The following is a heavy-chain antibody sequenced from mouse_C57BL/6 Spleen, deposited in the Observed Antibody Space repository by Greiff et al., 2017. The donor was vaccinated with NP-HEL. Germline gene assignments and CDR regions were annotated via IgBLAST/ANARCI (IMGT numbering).Heavy chain of an antibody. J-gene: IGHJ2*01. Sequence: QVHVKQSGAELVRPGASVTLSCKASGYTFTDYEMHWVKQTPVHGLEWIGAIDPETGGTAYNQKFKGKAILTADKSSSTAYMELRSLTSEDSAVYYCTRSGYYYGSPFDYWGQGTTLTVSS. D-gene: IGHD1-1*01. CDR2: IDPETGGT. V-gene: IGHV1-15*01. CDR1: GYTFTDYE. CDR3: TRSGYYYGSPFDY.